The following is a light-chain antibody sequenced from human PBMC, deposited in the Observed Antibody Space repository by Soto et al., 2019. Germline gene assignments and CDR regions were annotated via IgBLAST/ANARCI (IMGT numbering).Light chain of an antibody. J-gene: IGLJ2*01. Sequence: QSALAQPPSVSGAPGQRVTISCTGNSSNIGAGYDVHWYQQLPGTAPKLLIYGNTNRPSGVPDRFSGSKSGTSASLAITGLQAEDEAEYYCQSYDSSLSGSVFGGGTKLTVL. V-gene: IGLV1-40*01. CDR2: GNT. CDR3: QSYDSSLSGSV. CDR1: SSNIGAGYD.